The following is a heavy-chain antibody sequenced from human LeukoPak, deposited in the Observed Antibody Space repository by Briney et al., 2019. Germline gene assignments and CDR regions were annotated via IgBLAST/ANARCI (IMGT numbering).Heavy chain of an antibody. V-gene: IGHV1-18*01. CDR3: ARVPDRIWPRGYFDY. J-gene: IGHJ4*02. Sequence: ASVKVSCKASGYTFTSYGISWVRQAPGQGLEWMGWISAYNGNTNYAQKLQGRVTMTTDTSTSTAYMELRSLRSDDTAVYYCARVPDRIWPRGYFDYWGQGTLVTVSS. CDR2: ISAYNGNT. CDR1: GYTFTSYG. D-gene: IGHD3-10*01.